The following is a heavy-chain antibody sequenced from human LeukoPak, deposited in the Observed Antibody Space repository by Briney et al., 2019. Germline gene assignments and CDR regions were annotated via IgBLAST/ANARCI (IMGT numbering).Heavy chain of an antibody. CDR1: GFTFSNYA. V-gene: IGHV3-23*01. J-gene: IGHJ4*02. D-gene: IGHD2-2*01. CDR3: AKGSVIEPAALFDY. Sequence: GGSLRLSCAGSGFTFSNYAMSWVRQAPGKGLERVSGISGTGSNTNYADSVKGRFTISRDNSKNTVYLQMNSLRADDTAVYYCAKGSVIEPAALFDYWGQGTLVTVSS. CDR2: ISGTGSNT.